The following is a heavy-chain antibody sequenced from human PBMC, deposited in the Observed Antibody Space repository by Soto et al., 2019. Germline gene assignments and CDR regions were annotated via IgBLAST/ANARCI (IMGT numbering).Heavy chain of an antibody. J-gene: IGHJ4*02. CDR3: ATTGCITIFGVVDEALDY. Sequence: QVQLQESGPGLVKPSGTLSLTCAVSGGSISSSNWWSWVRQPPGKGLEWIGEIYHSGSTNYNPSLKSRVTISVDKSTNQFSLKLSSVTAADTAVYYCATTGCITIFGVVDEALDYWGQGTLVTVSS. D-gene: IGHD3-3*01. CDR2: IYHSGST. CDR1: GGSISSSNW. V-gene: IGHV4-4*02.